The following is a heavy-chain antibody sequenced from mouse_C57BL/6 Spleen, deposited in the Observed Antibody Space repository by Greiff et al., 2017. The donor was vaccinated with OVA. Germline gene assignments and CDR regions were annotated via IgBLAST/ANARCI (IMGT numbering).Heavy chain of an antibody. CDR1: GFTFPDYY. V-gene: IGHV7-3*01. D-gene: IGHD2-5*01. Sequence: EVKLMESGGGLVQPGGSLSLSCAASGFTFPDYYMSWVRQPPGKALEWLGFIRNKAIGYTTEYCASVKGRFTISRDNSQSILYLQKNTLRAEDSATYYCASRDSNYWYFDVWGTGTTVTVSS. J-gene: IGHJ1*03. CDR3: ASRDSNYWYFDV. CDR2: IRNKAIGYTT.